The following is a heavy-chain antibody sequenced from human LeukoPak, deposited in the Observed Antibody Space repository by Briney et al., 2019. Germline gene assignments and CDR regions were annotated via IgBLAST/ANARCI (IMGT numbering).Heavy chain of an antibody. Sequence: GGSLRLSCAASGFTFIDYYMTWIRQAPGKGLEWVSYISSNSSYKYYADPVKGRFTISRDNAENSLYLQMNSLRAEDTAVYYCARAGGYSYGFYEYWGHRTLVTASS. CDR3: ARAGGYSYGFYEY. D-gene: IGHD5-18*01. CDR1: GFTFIDYY. CDR2: ISSNSSYK. J-gene: IGHJ4*01. V-gene: IGHV3-11*06.